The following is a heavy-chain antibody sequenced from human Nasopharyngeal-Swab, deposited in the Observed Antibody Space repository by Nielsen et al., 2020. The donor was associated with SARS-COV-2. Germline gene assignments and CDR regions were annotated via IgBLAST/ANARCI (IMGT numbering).Heavy chain of an antibody. CDR3: AREELGYCSGGSCLPFDY. J-gene: IGHJ4*02. V-gene: IGHV3-48*02. Sequence: WIRQPPGKGLEWVSYISSSSSTIYYADSVKGRFTIPRDNAKNSLYLQMNSLRDEDTAVYYCAREELGYCSGGSCLPFDYWGQGTLVTVSS. CDR2: ISSSSSTI. D-gene: IGHD2-15*01.